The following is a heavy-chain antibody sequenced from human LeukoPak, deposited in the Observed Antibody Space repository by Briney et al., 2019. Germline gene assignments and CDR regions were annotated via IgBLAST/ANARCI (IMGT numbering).Heavy chain of an antibody. D-gene: IGHD3-10*01. J-gene: IGHJ3*02. Sequence: PGGSLRLSCAASGFTFSSYWMHWVRQVPGKGLVWVSRINSDGSSTSYADSVKGRFTISRDNAKNTLYVQMNSLSAEDTAVYYCSTGSGHAFDIWGRGTMVTVSS. CDR2: INSDGSST. CDR1: GFTFSSYW. V-gene: IGHV3-74*01. CDR3: STGSGHAFDI.